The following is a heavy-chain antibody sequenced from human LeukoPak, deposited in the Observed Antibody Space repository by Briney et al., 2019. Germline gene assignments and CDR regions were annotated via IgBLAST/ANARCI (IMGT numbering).Heavy chain of an antibody. D-gene: IGHD3-9*01. CDR2: ISGNGGDT. CDR3: ARLGSAHAFDI. J-gene: IGHJ3*02. V-gene: IGHV3-23*01. CDR1: GFTFSSYG. Sequence: GGSLRLSCAASGFTFSSYGMSWVRQAPVKELEWVSAISGNGGDTYYADSVKGRFTISRDNSKNTLYLQMYSLRAEDTAVYYCARLGSAHAFDIWGQGTVVTVSS.